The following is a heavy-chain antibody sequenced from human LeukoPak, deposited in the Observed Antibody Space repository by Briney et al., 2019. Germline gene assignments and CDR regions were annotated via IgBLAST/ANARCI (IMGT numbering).Heavy chain of an antibody. J-gene: IGHJ4*02. D-gene: IGHD3-9*01. V-gene: IGHV4-39*01. CDR3: ARLSKGRFFDYIFDY. CDR2: IYYSGST. Sequence: SQTLSLTCTVSGGSVSSSTYYWGWIRQPPGKGLEWIGNIYYSGSTYYNPSLKSWVTMSVDTSNNQFSLKMHSVTAADTAVYFCARLSKGRFFDYIFDYWGQGTLVTVSS. CDR1: GGSVSSSTYY.